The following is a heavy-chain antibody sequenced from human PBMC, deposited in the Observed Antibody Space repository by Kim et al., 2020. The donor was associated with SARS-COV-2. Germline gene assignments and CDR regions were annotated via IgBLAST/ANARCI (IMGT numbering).Heavy chain of an antibody. D-gene: IGHD6-6*01. CDR1: GGSFSGYY. V-gene: IGHV4-34*01. Sequence: SETLSLTCAVYGGSFSGYYWSWIRQPPGKGLEWIGEINHSGSTNYNPSLKSRVTISVDTSKNQFSLKLSSVTAADTAVYYCARVSLKVGYSGGRKQLVREYYFDYWGQGTLVTVSS. CDR3: ARVSLKVGYSGGRKQLVREYYFDY. J-gene: IGHJ4*02. CDR2: INHSGST.